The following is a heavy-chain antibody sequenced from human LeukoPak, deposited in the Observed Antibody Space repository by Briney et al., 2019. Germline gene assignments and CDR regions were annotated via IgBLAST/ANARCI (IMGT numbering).Heavy chain of an antibody. J-gene: IGHJ4*02. D-gene: IGHD3-16*01. Sequence: PSETLSLTCTVSGGSISSSSYYWGWIRQPPGKGLEWIGSIYYSGSTYYNPSLKSRVTISVDRSKNQFSLKLSSVTAADTAVYYCAKAPRGFGGVKALYFDYWGQGTLVTVSS. CDR1: GGSISSSSYY. V-gene: IGHV4-39*01. CDR3: AKAPRGFGGVKALYFDY. CDR2: IYYSGST.